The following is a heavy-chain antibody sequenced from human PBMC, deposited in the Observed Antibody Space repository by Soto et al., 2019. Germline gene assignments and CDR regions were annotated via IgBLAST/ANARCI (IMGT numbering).Heavy chain of an antibody. J-gene: IGHJ3*02. CDR2: IYYSGST. V-gene: IGHV4-59*01. CDR1: GGSISGYY. CDR3: ARGRGGWFINQLLNAFDI. Sequence: QVQLQESGPGLVKPSETLSLTCTVSGGSISGYYWSWIRQPPGKGLEWIGYIYYSGSTNYNPSLKCRVTITVETSMNQFSLKLSSVTAADTAVYYCARGRGGWFINQLLNAFDIWGQGTMVTVSS. D-gene: IGHD2-2*01.